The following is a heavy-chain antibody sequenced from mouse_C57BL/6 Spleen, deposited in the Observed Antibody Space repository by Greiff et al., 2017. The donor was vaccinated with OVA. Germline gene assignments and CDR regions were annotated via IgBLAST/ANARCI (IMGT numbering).Heavy chain of an antibody. Sequence: EVQLQESGGGLVQPGGSLSLSCAASGFTFTDYYMSWVRQPPGKALEWLGFIRNKANGYTTEYSASVKGRFTISRDNSQSILYLQMNALRAEDSATYYCARYFYYGSSYFDYWGQGTTLTVSS. CDR1: GFTFTDYY. CDR2: IRNKANGYTT. D-gene: IGHD1-1*01. V-gene: IGHV7-3*01. J-gene: IGHJ2*01. CDR3: ARYFYYGSSYFDY.